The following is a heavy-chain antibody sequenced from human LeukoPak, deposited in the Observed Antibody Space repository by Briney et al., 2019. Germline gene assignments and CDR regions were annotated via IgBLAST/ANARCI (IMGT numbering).Heavy chain of an antibody. D-gene: IGHD6-19*01. CDR3: ARRQWLEAYPDY. J-gene: IGHJ4*02. CDR2: IIPIFGTA. CDR1: GGTFSSYA. V-gene: IGHV1-69*05. Sequence: ASVKVSCKASGGTFSSYAISWVRQAPGQGLEWMGGIIPIFGTANYAQKFQGRVTITTDESTSTAYMELSSLRSEDTAVYYCARRQWLEAYPDYWGQGTLVTVSS.